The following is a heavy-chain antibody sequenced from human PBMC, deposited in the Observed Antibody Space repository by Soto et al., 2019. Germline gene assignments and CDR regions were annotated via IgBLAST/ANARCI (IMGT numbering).Heavy chain of an antibody. J-gene: IGHJ4*02. CDR2: INHSGST. D-gene: IGHD2-2*01. Sequence: PSETLSLSCAVYGGSFSGYYWSWIRQPPGKGREWIGEINHSGSTNYNPSLKSRVTISVDTSKNQFSLKLSSVTAADTAVYYCAREGFVVVPAAKIWRFDYWGQGTLVTVS. CDR1: GGSFSGYY. CDR3: AREGFVVVPAAKIWRFDY. V-gene: IGHV4-34*01.